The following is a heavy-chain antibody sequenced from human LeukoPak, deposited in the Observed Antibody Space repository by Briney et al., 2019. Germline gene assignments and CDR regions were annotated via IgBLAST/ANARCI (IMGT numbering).Heavy chain of an antibody. CDR1: GFTFSNYW. CDR2: INRDGSER. V-gene: IGHV3-7*03. CDR3: ARRNAMDV. J-gene: IGHJ6*02. Sequence: GGSLRLSCAASGFTFSNYWMTWVRQAPGKGLEWVANINRDGSERYYVDPVKGRFTISRDDAKSSLYLQMNSLRAEDTAVYYCARRNAMDVWGQGTTAIVFS.